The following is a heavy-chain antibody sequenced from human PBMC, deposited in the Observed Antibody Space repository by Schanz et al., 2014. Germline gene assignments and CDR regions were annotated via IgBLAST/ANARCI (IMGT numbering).Heavy chain of an antibody. Sequence: EVQLVESGGGLVQSGGSLRLSCAASGFSFSDYSMNWVRQAPGKGLEWISYIKISGDVFYTDSVKGRFTISRDNAKSSLYLQMSSLRDEDTAVYYCARRSGSSWYSHVDYWGQGVLVIVSS. CDR2: IKISGDV. V-gene: IGHV3-48*02. CDR3: ARRSGSSWYSHVDY. CDR1: GFSFSDYS. D-gene: IGHD2-15*01. J-gene: IGHJ4*02.